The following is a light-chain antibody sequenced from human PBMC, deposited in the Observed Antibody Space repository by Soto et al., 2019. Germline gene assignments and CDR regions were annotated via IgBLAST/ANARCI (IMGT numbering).Light chain of an antibody. CDR3: QPYGSSPLT. J-gene: IGKJ1*01. V-gene: IGKV3-20*01. Sequence: EIVLTQSPGTLSLSPGERATLSCRASQSVSSSYLSWYQRKPGQAPRLLIYGASIRATGIPERFSGSGSGTDFTLSISRLEPEDFAMYYCQPYGSSPLTFGQGTKVEIK. CDR2: GAS. CDR1: QSVSSSY.